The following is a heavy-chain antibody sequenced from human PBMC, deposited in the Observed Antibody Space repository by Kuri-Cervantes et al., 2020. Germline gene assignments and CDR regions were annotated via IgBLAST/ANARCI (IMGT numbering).Heavy chain of an antibody. CDR3: AKDRSGNYYAMDV. D-gene: IGHD6-19*01. CDR1: GFTFSSYA. V-gene: IGHV3-30*01. Sequence: GESLKISCAASGFTFSSYAMHWVRQAPGKGLEWVAVISYDGSNKYYGDSVQGRFTVSRDNSKNTLYLQLNSLRAEDTAVYYCAKDRSGNYYAMDVWGQGTTVTVSS. J-gene: IGHJ6*02. CDR2: ISYDGSNK.